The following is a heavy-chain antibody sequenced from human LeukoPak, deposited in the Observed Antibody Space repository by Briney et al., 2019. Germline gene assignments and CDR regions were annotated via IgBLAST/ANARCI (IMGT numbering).Heavy chain of an antibody. J-gene: IGHJ4*02. Sequence: SGGSLRLSCVGSEFSFPNYAMSWVRQAPGRGLEWVSSISGSGGGTYYADSVKGRFTISRDNSKNTLYLQMNSLRAEDTALYYCARDRPQYCSSVNCYVFDCWGQGTLATVSS. CDR1: EFSFPNYA. V-gene: IGHV3-23*01. D-gene: IGHD2-2*01. CDR3: ARDRPQYCSSVNCYVFDC. CDR2: ISGSGGGT.